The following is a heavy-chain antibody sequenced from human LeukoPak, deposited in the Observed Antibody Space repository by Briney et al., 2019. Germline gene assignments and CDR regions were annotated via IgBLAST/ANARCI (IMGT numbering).Heavy chain of an antibody. CDR1: GYTFTSYG. D-gene: IGHD6-13*01. CDR2: ISAYNGNT. Sequence: GASVKVSCKASGYTFTSYGISWVRQAPGQGLEWMGWISAYNGNTNYAQKFQGRVTITADESTSTAYMELGSLRSEDTAVYYCARDLGAAAGFDYWGQGTLVTVSS. V-gene: IGHV1-18*01. CDR3: ARDLGAAAGFDY. J-gene: IGHJ4*02.